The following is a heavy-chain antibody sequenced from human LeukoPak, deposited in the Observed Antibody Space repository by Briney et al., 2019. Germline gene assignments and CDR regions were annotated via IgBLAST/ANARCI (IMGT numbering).Heavy chain of an antibody. J-gene: IGHJ5*02. CDR2: INPNSGGT. Sequence: GASVKVSCQASGYTFTDYYIHWVRQAPGQGLEWMGWINPNSGGTHYAQNFQFRVTMTRDTSISTAYMDLSRLRSDDTAVYYCARGPQLRNFDSTYNWFDPWAQGTLVTVSS. V-gene: IGHV1-2*02. D-gene: IGHD3-9*01. CDR3: ARGPQLRNFDSTYNWFDP. CDR1: GYTFTDYY.